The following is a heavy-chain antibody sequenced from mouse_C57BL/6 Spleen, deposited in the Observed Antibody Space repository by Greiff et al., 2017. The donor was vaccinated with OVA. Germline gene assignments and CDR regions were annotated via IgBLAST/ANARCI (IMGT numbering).Heavy chain of an antibody. CDR1: GYSITSGYY. CDR3: ARDYGSSPAWFAY. CDR2: ISYDGSN. J-gene: IGHJ3*01. V-gene: IGHV3-6*01. Sequence: EVKLQESGPGLVKPSQSLSLTCSVTGYSITSGYYWNWIRQFPGNKLEWMGYISYDGSNNYNPSLKNRISITRDTSKNQFFLKLNSVTTEDTATYYCARDYGSSPAWFAYWGQGTLVTVSA. D-gene: IGHD1-1*01.